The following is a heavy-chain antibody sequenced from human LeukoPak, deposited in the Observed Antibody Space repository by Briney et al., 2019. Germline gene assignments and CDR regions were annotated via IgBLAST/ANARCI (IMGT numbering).Heavy chain of an antibody. CDR2: IKQDGSKK. CDR1: GFPFSSYW. CDR3: AREDDFSSGMDV. D-gene: IGHD1-1*01. Sequence: GGSLRLSCVASGFPFSSYWMTWVRQAPGKGLEWVANIKQDGSKKSYVDSVKGRFTISRDNAKSSLYLQMNSLRPEDTAVYYCAREDDFSSGMDVWGQGTTVTVSS. J-gene: IGHJ6*02. V-gene: IGHV3-7*01.